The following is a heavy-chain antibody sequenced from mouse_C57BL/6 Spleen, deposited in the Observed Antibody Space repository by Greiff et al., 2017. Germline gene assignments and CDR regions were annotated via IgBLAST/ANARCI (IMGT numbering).Heavy chain of an antibody. CDR1: GYTFTSYW. CDR3: AGRYSNPYYYAMDY. J-gene: IGHJ4*01. CDR2: IHPNSGST. Sequence: QVQLQQPGAELVKPGASVKLSCKASGYTFTSYWMHWVKQRPGQGLEWIGMIHPNSGSTNYNEKFKSKATLTVDKSSSTAYMQLSSLTSEDSAVYYCAGRYSNPYYYAMDYWGQGTSVTVSS. D-gene: IGHD2-5*01. V-gene: IGHV1-64*01.